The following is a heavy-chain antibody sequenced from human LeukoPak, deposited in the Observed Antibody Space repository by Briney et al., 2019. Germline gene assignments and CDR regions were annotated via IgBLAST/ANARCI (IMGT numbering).Heavy chain of an antibody. CDR3: ARDRYSGSFGSDY. CDR1: GYTFTGYY. V-gene: IGHV1-2*02. Sequence: GASVKVSCKASGYTFTGYYMHWVRQAPGQGLEWMGWINPNSGGTNYAQKFQGRVTMTRDMSTSTVYMELSSLRSEDTAVYYCARDRYSGSFGSDYWGQGTLVTVSS. J-gene: IGHJ4*02. CDR2: INPNSGGT. D-gene: IGHD1-26*01.